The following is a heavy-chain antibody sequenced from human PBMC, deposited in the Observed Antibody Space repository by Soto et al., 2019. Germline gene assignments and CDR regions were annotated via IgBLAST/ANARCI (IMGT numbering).Heavy chain of an antibody. V-gene: IGHV3-11*03. Sequence: PXGALGLSCAGSGFAFSSFHMSWVRQAPGKGLEWISYISSSLGHTDYADSVKGRFTISRDNAKSSVFLEMSDLRSDDTAVYYCEANWNFGLNFWGQGTLVTVSS. CDR3: EANWNFGLNF. CDR2: ISSSLGHT. CDR1: GFAFSSFH. J-gene: IGHJ4*02. D-gene: IGHD1-1*01.